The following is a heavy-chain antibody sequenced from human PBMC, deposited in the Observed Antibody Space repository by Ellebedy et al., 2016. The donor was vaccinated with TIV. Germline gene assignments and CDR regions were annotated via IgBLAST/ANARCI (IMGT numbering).Heavy chain of an antibody. CDR2: INPNSGGT. V-gene: IGHV1-2*02. Sequence: ASVKVSCXASGYTFTGYYMHWVRQAPGQGLEWMGWINPNSGGTNYAQKFQGRVTMTRDTSISTAYMELSRLRSDDTAVYYCARDLSGSYRTEYFQHWGQGTLVTVSS. CDR1: GYTFTGYY. CDR3: ARDLSGSYRTEYFQH. J-gene: IGHJ1*01. D-gene: IGHD1-26*01.